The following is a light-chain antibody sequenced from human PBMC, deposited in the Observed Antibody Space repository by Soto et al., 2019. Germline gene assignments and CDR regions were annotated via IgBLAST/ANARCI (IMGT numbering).Light chain of an antibody. Sequence: EIVLTQSPGTLSLSPGERATLSCRASQSLTNSFIAWYQQRPGQAPRLLIYDTSSRASGIPDRCSGSGSGTDFTLTISSLETEDFAVFYCQQYGTSEIIFGQGTLLEI. CDR3: QQYGTSEII. J-gene: IGKJ5*01. V-gene: IGKV3-20*01. CDR2: DTS. CDR1: QSLTNSF.